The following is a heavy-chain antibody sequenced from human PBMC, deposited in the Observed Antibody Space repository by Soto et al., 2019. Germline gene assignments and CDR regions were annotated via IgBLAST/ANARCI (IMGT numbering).Heavy chain of an antibody. CDR1: GGSISSYY. Sequence: SETLSLTCTVSGGSISSYYWSWIRQPPGKGLEWIGYIYYSGSTNYNPSLKSRVTISADTSKNQFSLKLSSVTAADTAVYYCARSGVATRKYYYYYYMDVWGKGTTVTVPS. J-gene: IGHJ6*03. CDR2: IYYSGST. V-gene: IGHV4-59*01. D-gene: IGHD5-12*01. CDR3: ARSGVATRKYYYYYYMDV.